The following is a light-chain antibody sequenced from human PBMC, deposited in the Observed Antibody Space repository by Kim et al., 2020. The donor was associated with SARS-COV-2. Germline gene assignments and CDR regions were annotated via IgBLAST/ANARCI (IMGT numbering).Light chain of an antibody. CDR2: SNN. CDR1: GSNIGTTS. CDR3: EAWDATLRGYV. V-gene: IGLV1-44*01. J-gene: IGLJ1*01. Sequence: GRGVTISCSGGGSNIGTTSVNWYQQLPGRAPKVLIFSNNQRPSGVPDRFSGSKSGTSASLAISGLQSEDEADYYCEAWDATLRGYVFGTGTKVT.